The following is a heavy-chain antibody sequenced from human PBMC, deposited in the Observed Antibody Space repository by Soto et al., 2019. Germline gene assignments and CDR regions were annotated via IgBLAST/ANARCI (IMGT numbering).Heavy chain of an antibody. J-gene: IGHJ4*02. CDR3: TTLYDFWSGSYFDY. V-gene: IGHV3-15*01. Sequence: GGSLRLSCAASGFTFSNAWMSWVRQAPGKGLEWVGRIKSKTDGGTTDYAAPVKGRFTISRDDSKNTLYLQMNSLKTEDTAVYYCTTLYDFWSGSYFDYWGQGTLVTVSS. CDR1: GFTFSNAW. CDR2: IKSKTDGGTT. D-gene: IGHD3-3*01.